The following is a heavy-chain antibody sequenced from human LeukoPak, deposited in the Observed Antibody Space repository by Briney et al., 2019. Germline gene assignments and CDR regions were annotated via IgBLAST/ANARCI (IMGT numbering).Heavy chain of an antibody. J-gene: IGHJ4*02. D-gene: IGHD2-15*01. CDR2: IYTSGST. V-gene: IGHV4-4*07. CDR3: ARGRGYCSGGSCYLGY. Sequence: SETLSLTCTVSGGSISSYYWSWIRQPAGKGLEWIGRIYTSGSTNYNPSLKSRVTMSVDTSKNQFSLKLSSVTAADTAVYYCARGRGYCSGGSCYLGYWGQGTLVTVSS. CDR1: GGSISSYY.